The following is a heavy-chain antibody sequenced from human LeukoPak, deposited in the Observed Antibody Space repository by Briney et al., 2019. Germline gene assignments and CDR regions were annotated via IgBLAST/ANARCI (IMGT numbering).Heavy chain of an antibody. CDR2: ISAYNGNT. CDR1: GYTFTSYG. Sequence: GASVKVSCKASGYTFTSYGISWVRQAPGHGLEWMGWISAYNGNTNYAQKLQGRVTMTTDTSTSTAYMELRSLRSDDTAVYYCAVVGVVVPAATPFEYWGQGTLVTVSS. J-gene: IGHJ4*02. V-gene: IGHV1-18*01. CDR3: AVVGVVVPAATPFEY. D-gene: IGHD2-2*01.